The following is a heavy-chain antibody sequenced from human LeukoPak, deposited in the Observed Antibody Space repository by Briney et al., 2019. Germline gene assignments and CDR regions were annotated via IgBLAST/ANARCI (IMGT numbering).Heavy chain of an antibody. V-gene: IGHV3-49*04. CDR1: GFTFSSYA. J-gene: IGHJ3*02. Sequence: PGGPLRPSCQASGFTFSSYAMSGAGRAPGRGLGGVGFIRSKAYGGTTEYAASVKGRFTISRDDSKSIAYLQMNSLKTEDTAVYYCTRDQPYGSGSYQIWGQGTMVTVSS. CDR3: TRDQPYGSGSYQI. D-gene: IGHD3-10*01. CDR2: IRSKAYGGTT.